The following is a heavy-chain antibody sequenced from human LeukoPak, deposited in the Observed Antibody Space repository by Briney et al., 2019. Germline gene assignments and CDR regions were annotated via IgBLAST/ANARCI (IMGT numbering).Heavy chain of an antibody. V-gene: IGHV3-30*02. Sequence: GGSLRLSCAASGFTFSSYGMHWVRQAPGKGLEWVAFMRYDGSNKYYADSVKGRFTISRDNSKNTLYLQMNSLRAEDTAVYYCAKDLIPRATLLNWFDPWGQGTLVTVSS. CDR1: GFTFSSYG. D-gene: IGHD3-9*01. CDR2: MRYDGSNK. CDR3: AKDLIPRATLLNWFDP. J-gene: IGHJ5*02.